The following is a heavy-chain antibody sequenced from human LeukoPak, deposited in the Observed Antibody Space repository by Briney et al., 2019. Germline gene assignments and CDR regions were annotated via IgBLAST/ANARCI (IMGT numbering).Heavy chain of an antibody. J-gene: IGHJ4*02. CDR1: GGSINNYY. Sequence: SETLSLTCTVSGGSINNYYWSWIRQPPGKRLEWIGYISYSGSTNYNPSLKSRVTISVDTSKNQFSLRLSSVTAADAAVYYCARGIPDHYYSFTYWGQGTLVTVSS. D-gene: IGHD3-22*01. CDR2: ISYSGST. V-gene: IGHV4-59*01. CDR3: ARGIPDHYYSFTY.